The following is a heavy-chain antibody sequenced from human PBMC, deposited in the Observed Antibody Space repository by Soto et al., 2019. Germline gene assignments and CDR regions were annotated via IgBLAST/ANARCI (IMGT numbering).Heavy chain of an antibody. J-gene: IGHJ6*02. CDR1: GDSVSSNSAA. D-gene: IGHD6-13*01. CDR3: ARDGANTAAGTELYYYYGMDV. V-gene: IGHV6-1*01. CDR2: TYYRSKWYN. Sequence: PSQTLSLTCAISGDSVSSNSAAWNWIRQSPSRGLEWLGRTYYRSKWYNDYAVSVKSRITINPDTSKNQFSLQLNSVTPEDTAVYYCARDGANTAAGTELYYYYGMDVWGQGTTVTVSS.